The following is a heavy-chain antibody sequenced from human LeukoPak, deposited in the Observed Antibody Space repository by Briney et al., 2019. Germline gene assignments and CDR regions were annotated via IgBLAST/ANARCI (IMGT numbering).Heavy chain of an antibody. J-gene: IGHJ4*02. CDR3: ARVFRLQLADY. CDR1: GYTFTSYG. Sequence: AAPVKVSCKASGYTFTSYGISWVRQAPGQGLEWMGWISAYNGNTNYAQKLQGRVTMTTDTSTSTAYMELRSLRSDDTAVYYCARVFRLQLADYWGQGTLVTVSS. CDR2: ISAYNGNT. D-gene: IGHD6-13*01. V-gene: IGHV1-18*01.